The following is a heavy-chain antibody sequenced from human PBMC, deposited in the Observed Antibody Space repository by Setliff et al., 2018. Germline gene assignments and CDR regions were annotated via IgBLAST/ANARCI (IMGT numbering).Heavy chain of an antibody. D-gene: IGHD2-15*01. Sequence: GESLKISCAASGFTFSTYRMHWVRQAPGKGLEWVAVIWDDGVKKYHADSVKGRFTISRDNSKNTLYLQMNSLRPEDTAVYYCARTCSGSGCYAGLESWGQGILVTVSS. J-gene: IGHJ4*02. V-gene: IGHV3-33*08. CDR2: IWDDGVKK. CDR1: GFTFSTYR. CDR3: ARTCSGSGCYAGLES.